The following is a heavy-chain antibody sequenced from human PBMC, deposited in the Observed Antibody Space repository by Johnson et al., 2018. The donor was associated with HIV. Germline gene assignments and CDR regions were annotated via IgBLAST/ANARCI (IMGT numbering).Heavy chain of an antibody. V-gene: IGHV3-30-3*01. D-gene: IGHD1-26*01. J-gene: IGHJ3*02. CDR2: ISYDGSNK. Sequence: QVQLVESGGGVVQPGRSLRLSCAASGFTFISYAMHWVRQAPGKGLEWVAVISYDGSNKYYADSVKGRFTISRDNSKNTLYVQMNSLRDEDTAVYYCAMERMGGLDIWGQGTMVTVS. CDR1: GFTFISYA. CDR3: AMERMGGLDI.